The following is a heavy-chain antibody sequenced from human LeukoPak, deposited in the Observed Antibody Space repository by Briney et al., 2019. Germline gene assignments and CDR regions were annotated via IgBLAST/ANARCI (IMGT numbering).Heavy chain of an antibody. CDR1: GFTFSSYS. Sequence: GGSLRLSCAASGFTFSSYSMNWVRQAPGKGLEWVSSIGSSSSYIYYADSVKGRFTISRDNAKNSLYLQMNSLRAEDTAVYYCARVRDGYNWCFDYWGQGTLVTVSS. V-gene: IGHV3-21*01. D-gene: IGHD5-24*01. CDR2: IGSSSSYI. CDR3: ARVRDGYNWCFDY. J-gene: IGHJ4*02.